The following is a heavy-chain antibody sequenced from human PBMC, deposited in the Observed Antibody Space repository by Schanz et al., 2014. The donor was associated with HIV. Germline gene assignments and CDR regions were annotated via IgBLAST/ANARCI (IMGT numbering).Heavy chain of an antibody. CDR3: AKVGRIYSTTWIDH. D-gene: IGHD6-13*01. J-gene: IGHJ4*02. V-gene: IGHV3-33*06. CDR2: IWYDESNK. CDR1: GFTFSNYG. Sequence: VQLVESGGGVVQPGRSLRLSCLTSGFTFSNYGMFWVRQAPGKGLEWVAVIWYDESNKYYEASVKGRFTISRDNSKNTLYLQMNSLRAEDTAVYYCAKVGRIYSTTWIDHWGQGTLVTVSS.